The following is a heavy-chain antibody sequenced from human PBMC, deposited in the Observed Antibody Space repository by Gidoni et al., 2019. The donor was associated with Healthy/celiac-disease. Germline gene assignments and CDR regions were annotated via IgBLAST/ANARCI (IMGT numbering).Heavy chain of an antibody. Sequence: QVQLQESGPGLVKPSQTLSLTCTVSGGSISSGGYSWSWIRQHPGKGLEWIGYIYYSGSTYYNPSLKSRVTISVDTSKNQFSLKLSSVTAADTAVYYCARFPYYYDSSGYDNWFDPWGQGTLVTVSS. CDR2: IYYSGST. CDR1: GGSISSGGYS. D-gene: IGHD3-22*01. J-gene: IGHJ5*02. CDR3: ARFPYYYDSSGYDNWFDP. V-gene: IGHV4-31*03.